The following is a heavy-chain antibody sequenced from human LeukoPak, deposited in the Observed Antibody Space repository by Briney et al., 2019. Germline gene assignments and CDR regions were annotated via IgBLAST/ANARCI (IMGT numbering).Heavy chain of an antibody. V-gene: IGHV3-23*01. CDR3: AKDVYNWNFYFDY. CDR1: GFTFSSYA. Sequence: SGGSLRLSCAASGFTFSSYAMSWVRQAPGKGLEWVSAISASGYSTYYADSVKGRFTISRDSSKKTLYLQMNSLRAEDTAIFYCAKDVYNWNFYFDYWGQGTLVTVSS. D-gene: IGHD1-7*01. J-gene: IGHJ4*02. CDR2: ISASGYST.